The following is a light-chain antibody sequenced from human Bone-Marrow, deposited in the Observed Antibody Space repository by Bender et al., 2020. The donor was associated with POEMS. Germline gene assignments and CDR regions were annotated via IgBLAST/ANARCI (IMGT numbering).Light chain of an antibody. J-gene: IGLJ3*02. CDR2: KDT. CDR1: AVPKQY. CDR3: QSADSSGTYEV. Sequence: SYELTQPPSVSVSPGQTARITCSGDAVPKQYAYWYHQQKPGQAPVLVIFKDTQRASGIPERFSGSSSGTVVTLTISGVQAEDEGDYYCQSADSSGTYEVFGGGTKLTVL. V-gene: IGLV3-25*03.